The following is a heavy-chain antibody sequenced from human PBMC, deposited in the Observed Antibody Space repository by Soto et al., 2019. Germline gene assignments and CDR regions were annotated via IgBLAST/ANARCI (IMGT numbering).Heavy chain of an antibody. CDR1: GFTFSSYA. Sequence: HPGGSLRLSCAASGFTFSSYAMHWVRQAPGKGLEWVAVISYDGSNKYYADSVKGRFTISRDNSKNTLYLQMNSLRAEDTAVYYCARVGHPYYYDSSGYLYFDYWGQGTLVTVSS. V-gene: IGHV3-30-3*01. CDR3: ARVGHPYYYDSSGYLYFDY. CDR2: ISYDGSNK. J-gene: IGHJ4*02. D-gene: IGHD3-22*01.